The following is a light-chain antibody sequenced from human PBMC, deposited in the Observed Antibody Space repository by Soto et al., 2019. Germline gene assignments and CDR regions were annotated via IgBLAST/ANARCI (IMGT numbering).Light chain of an antibody. CDR3: TSPTPGSLYV. V-gene: IGLV1-36*01. J-gene: IGLJ1*01. CDR2: YDD. Sequence: QSVLTQPPSVSEAPRQRVTISCSGSSSNIGNNGVNWYQQLPGKAPKLLIYYDDLLPSGVSDRFSGSKSGNTASLTISGLQAEDEADYFCTSPTPGSLYVFGTGTKLTVL. CDR1: SSNIGNNG.